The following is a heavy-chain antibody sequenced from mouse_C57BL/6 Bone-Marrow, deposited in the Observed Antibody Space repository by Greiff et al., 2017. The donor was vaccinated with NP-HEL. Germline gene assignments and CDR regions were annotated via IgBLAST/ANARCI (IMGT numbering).Heavy chain of an antibody. CDR2: ISDGGSYT. D-gene: IGHD2-2*01. J-gene: IGHJ4*01. V-gene: IGHV5-4*01. CDR1: GFTFSSYA. Sequence: EVQGVESGGGLVKPGGSLKLSCAASGFTFSSYAMSWVRQTPEKRLEWVATISDGGSYTYYPDNVKGRFTISRDNAKNNLYLQMSHLKSEDTAMYYCARGLPLYYAMDYWGQGTSVTVSS. CDR3: ARGLPLYYAMDY.